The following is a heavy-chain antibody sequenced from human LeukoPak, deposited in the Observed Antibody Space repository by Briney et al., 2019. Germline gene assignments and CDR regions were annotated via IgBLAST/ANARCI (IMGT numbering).Heavy chain of an antibody. CDR1: GFTFSSYN. CDR2: ISSSSSYT. J-gene: IGHJ3*02. Sequence: GGSLRLSCAASGFTFSSYNMNWVRQAPGKGLEWVSSISSSSSYTYYADSVKGRFTISRDNAKNSLYLQMNSLRAEDTAVYYCALNFDIWGQGTMVTVSS. V-gene: IGHV3-21*01. CDR3: ALNFDI.